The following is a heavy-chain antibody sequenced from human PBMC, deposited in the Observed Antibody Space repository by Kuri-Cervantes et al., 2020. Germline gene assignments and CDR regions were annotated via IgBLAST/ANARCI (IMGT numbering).Heavy chain of an antibody. CDR2: ISHLGNT. D-gene: IGHD3-10*01. CDR1: GGSFAGYY. Sequence: SQTLSLTCAVYGGSFAGYYWNWLRQSPGKGLEWIGDISHLGNTNYNPSLKSRVTISVDTSKNQFSLKLSSVAAADTAVYYCARHGAEGAYYYGSGSSNYYYYYYMDVWGKGTTVTVSS. J-gene: IGHJ6*03. CDR3: ARHGAEGAYYYGSGSSNYYYYYYMDV. V-gene: IGHV4-34*01.